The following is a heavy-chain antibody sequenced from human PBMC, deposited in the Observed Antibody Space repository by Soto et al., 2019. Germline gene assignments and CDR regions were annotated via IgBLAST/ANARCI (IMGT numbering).Heavy chain of an antibody. Sequence: ASVKVSCKASGYTFTGYYMHWVRQAPGQGLEWMGWINPNSGGTNYAQKFQGRVTMTRDTSISTAYMELSRLRSDDTAVYYCASHYRSSSLGLDQNYYYYYGMDVWGQGTTVTVSS. CDR2: INPNSGGT. CDR1: GYTFTGYY. V-gene: IGHV1-2*02. J-gene: IGHJ6*02. CDR3: ASHYRSSSLGLDQNYYYYYGMDV. D-gene: IGHD6-6*01.